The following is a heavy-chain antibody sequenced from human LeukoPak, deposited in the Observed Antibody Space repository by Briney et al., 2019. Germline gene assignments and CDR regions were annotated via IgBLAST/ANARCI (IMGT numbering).Heavy chain of an antibody. D-gene: IGHD3-22*01. CDR2: IYYSGST. Sequence: PPETLCLTCTVSGGSISSYYWSWIRQPPGKGLEWIGYIYYSGSTNYNPSPKSRVTISVDTSTNNFSLKMSSVTAADTAVYYCARAAGTYYYDTSGYYRPDHYFDYWGQGTLVTVSS. V-gene: IGHV4-59*01. CDR3: ARAAGTYYYDTSGYYRPDHYFDY. CDR1: GGSISSYY. J-gene: IGHJ4*02.